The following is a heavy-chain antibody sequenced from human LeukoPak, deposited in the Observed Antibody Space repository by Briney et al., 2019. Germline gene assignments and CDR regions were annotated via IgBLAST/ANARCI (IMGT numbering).Heavy chain of an antibody. Sequence: PSETLSLICSVSGGSIGSYYWSWIRQPAGKGLEWIGRIYTSGNSDYNPSLKSRVTMSVDTSKNQISLRLSYVTAADTAVYYCAGEGYYYYGMDVWGQGTTVTVSS. V-gene: IGHV4-4*07. J-gene: IGHJ6*02. CDR1: GGSIGSYY. CDR2: IYTSGNS. CDR3: AGEGYYYYGMDV.